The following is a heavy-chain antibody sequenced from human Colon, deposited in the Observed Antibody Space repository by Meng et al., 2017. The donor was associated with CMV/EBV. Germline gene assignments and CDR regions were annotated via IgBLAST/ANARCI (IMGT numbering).Heavy chain of an antibody. CDR3: AKSRSSTPGIVDD. Sequence: QGHRPESGPALVKPSGTLSLTCLVSVVSCPSGAYHWGWIRQAPGKGLEWIGYIYDTGITIYNPSLKSRVTIFLEPSKNQFSLNLNSMTTADTAVYYCAKSRSSTPGIVDDWGQGTLVTVSS. CDR2: IYDTGIT. V-gene: IGHV4-61*08. J-gene: IGHJ4*02. CDR1: VVSCPSGAYH. D-gene: IGHD2/OR15-2a*01.